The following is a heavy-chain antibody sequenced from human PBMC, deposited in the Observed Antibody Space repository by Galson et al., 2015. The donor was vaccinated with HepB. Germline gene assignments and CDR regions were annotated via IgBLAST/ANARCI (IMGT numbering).Heavy chain of an antibody. J-gene: IGHJ5*02. CDR2: IYTGGGT. V-gene: IGHV3-53*01. CDR1: GLSVGSNY. Sequence: SLRLSCAASGLSVGSNYMSWVRQAPGKGLEWVSVIYTGGGTNYAHSVKGRFSISRDNSKNTLYLQMSSLRVEDTAVYYCTRGEVGEGVFSRFDPWGQGTLVTVSS. CDR3: TRGEVGEGVFSRFDP. D-gene: IGHD3-16*01.